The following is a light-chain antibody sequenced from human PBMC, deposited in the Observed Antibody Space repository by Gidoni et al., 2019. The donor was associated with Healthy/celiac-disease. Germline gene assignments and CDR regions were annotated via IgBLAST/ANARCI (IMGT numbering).Light chain of an antibody. CDR1: QSVSSS. CDR3: QQRSNWRYS. Sequence: EIVLTQSPVTLSLSPGERATLSCRASQSVSSSLAWYQHKPGHAPRLLIYDASNRATGIPARISGSGSGTDFTLTISSLEPEDFAVYYCQQRSNWRYSFGQGTKLEIK. J-gene: IGKJ2*03. V-gene: IGKV3-11*01. CDR2: DAS.